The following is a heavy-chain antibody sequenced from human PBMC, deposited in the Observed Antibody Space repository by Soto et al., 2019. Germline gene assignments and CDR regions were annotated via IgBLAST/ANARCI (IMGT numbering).Heavy chain of an antibody. CDR2: ISGSGERT. CDR1: GFPFSSYA. J-gene: IGHJ4*02. CDR3: AKVKEGATDC. V-gene: IGHV3-23*01. Sequence: EVQMLESGGGLVQPGGSLRLSCTASGFPFSSYAMSWVRQAPGQGLEWVSIISGSGERTYYADSVKGRFTISRDNSKNTLYLQMNSLRAEDTDVYYCAKVKEGATDCWGRGTLVTVAS. D-gene: IGHD1-26*01.